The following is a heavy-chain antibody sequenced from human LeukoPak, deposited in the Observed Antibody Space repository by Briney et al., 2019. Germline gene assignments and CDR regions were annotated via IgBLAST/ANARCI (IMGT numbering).Heavy chain of an antibody. D-gene: IGHD6-19*01. CDR1: GGSISGRRYY. CDR3: ARHSSSSGWSSESWFDP. CDR2: IHYDGAT. V-gene: IGHV4-39*01. J-gene: IGHJ5*02. Sequence: PSETLSLTCSVSGGSISGRRYYWGWIRQPPGRGLEWIGSIHYDGATYYNSSLKSRVTMSVDTSKNQVSLKLRSGTAADTAVYYCARHSSSSGWSSESWFDPWGQGTLVTVSS.